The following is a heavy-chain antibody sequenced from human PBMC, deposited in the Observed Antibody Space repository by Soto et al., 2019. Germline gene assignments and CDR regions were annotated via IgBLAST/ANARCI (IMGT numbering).Heavy chain of an antibody. CDR3: ARDPPLSMIVVVGVDDF. Sequence: EVQLVESGGGLVKPGGSLRLSCTVLGFTLTNENMNWVRQAPGKGLEWVSSISSRSTFINYADSVKGRFTIPRDNDKGLVYIQMNSLRAEDTAVYYCARDPPLSMIVVVGVDDFWGQGTLFTVSS. J-gene: IGHJ4*02. D-gene: IGHD3-22*01. CDR2: ISSRSTFI. CDR1: GFTLTNEN. V-gene: IGHV3-21*06.